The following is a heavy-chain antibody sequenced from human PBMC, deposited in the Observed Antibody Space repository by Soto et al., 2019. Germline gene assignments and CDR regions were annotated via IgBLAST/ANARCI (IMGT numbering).Heavy chain of an antibody. CDR1: GYTFASYA. Sequence: QVQLVQSGAEEKKPGASVKVSCKASGYTFASYAISWMRQAPGQALEWMGWISAYNGNTNYAQKLKGRGTMTTDTSTSTAYIELRSMRSDDTAVYYCARDPPPPDYWGQGTLVSVSS. CDR2: ISAYNGNT. CDR3: ARDPPPPDY. J-gene: IGHJ4*02. V-gene: IGHV1-18*01.